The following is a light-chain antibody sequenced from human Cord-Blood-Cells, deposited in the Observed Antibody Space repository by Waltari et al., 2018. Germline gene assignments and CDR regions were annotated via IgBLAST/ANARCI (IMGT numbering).Light chain of an antibody. CDR1: LRITSY. CDR3: QQSYSTQFT. CDR2: AAS. Sequence: DIQMTQSPSSPSASVGDIVTITCRASLRITSYLNWYQQKPGKAPKPLIYAASSLQSGVPSRFSGSGSGTDFTLTISSLQPEDFATYYCQQSYSTQFTFGPGTKVDIK. V-gene: IGKV1-39*01. J-gene: IGKJ3*01.